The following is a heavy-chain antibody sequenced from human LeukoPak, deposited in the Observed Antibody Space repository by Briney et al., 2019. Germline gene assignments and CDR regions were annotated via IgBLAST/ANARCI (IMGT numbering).Heavy chain of an antibody. Sequence: SVKVSYKASGGTFSSYAISWVRQAPGQGLEWMGGIIPIFGTANYAQNFQGRVTITADESTSTAYMELSSLRSEDTAVYYCARQTLNYYDSSGRWFDPWGQGTLVTVSS. CDR1: GGTFSSYA. CDR3: ARQTLNYYDSSGRWFDP. V-gene: IGHV1-69*13. J-gene: IGHJ5*02. D-gene: IGHD3-22*01. CDR2: IIPIFGTA.